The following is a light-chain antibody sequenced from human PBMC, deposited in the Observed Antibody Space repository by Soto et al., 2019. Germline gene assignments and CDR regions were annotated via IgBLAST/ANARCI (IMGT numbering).Light chain of an antibody. CDR2: KAS. J-gene: IGKJ4*01. Sequence: DIQMTQSPSPLSASVGDRVTITCRASQSISTWLAWYQQRPGKAPKLLIYKASSLESGVPSRFSGSKSGTEFTLTISSLQPDDVATYYCQQYDSSPLTFGGGTKVEIK. CDR3: QQYDSSPLT. V-gene: IGKV1-5*03. CDR1: QSISTW.